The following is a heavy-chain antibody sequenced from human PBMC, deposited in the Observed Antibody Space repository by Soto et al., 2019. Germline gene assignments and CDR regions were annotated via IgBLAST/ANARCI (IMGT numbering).Heavy chain of an antibody. J-gene: IGHJ3*02. CDR2: ITPSNGNT. Sequence: QAQLVQSGPEVKKPGASVKVSCKASGYTFSTHGLSWVRQAPGQGLEWMGWITPSNGNTNYAQKLQGRLSMTTDTSTNTGYMEVRSLRSDDTAVYYCARFPLCSGSTCDPSFGFDMWGQGTVVTVSS. CDR1: GYTFSTHG. D-gene: IGHD2-15*01. V-gene: IGHV1-18*01. CDR3: ARFPLCSGSTCDPSFGFDM.